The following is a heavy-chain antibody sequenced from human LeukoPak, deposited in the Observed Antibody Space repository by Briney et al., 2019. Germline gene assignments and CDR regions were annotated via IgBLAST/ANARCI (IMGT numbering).Heavy chain of an antibody. CDR2: IFTYNGDT. Sequence: ASVKVSSKASGYTFIIYGISWVRQAPGQGLEWVGWIFTYNGDTKYEKKFQGRVTMTTDSSTNTVYLELRSLRSDDTAVYYCARGKEREPFDFWGQGTLVTVSS. CDR3: ARGKEREPFDF. V-gene: IGHV1-18*01. D-gene: IGHD1-1*01. J-gene: IGHJ4*02. CDR1: GYTFIIYG.